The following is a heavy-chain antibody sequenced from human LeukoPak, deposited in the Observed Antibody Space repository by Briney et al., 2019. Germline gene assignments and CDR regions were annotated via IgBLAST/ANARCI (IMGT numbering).Heavy chain of an antibody. CDR1: GFSFSNYG. D-gene: IGHD6-13*01. CDR3: ANSAAVGTFY. CDR2: ISGSGSNT. J-gene: IGHJ4*02. Sequence: GGSLRLSCAASGFSFSNYGMSWVRQAPGKGLEWVSAISGSGSNTYYADSVKGRFTISRDNSKNTLYLQMNSLRAEDTAIYYCANSAAVGTFYWGQGTLVTVSS. V-gene: IGHV3-23*01.